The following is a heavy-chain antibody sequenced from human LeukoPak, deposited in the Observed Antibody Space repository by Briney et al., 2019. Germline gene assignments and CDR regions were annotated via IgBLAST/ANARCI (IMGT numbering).Heavy chain of an antibody. J-gene: IGHJ4*02. CDR1: GYGFTSYW. V-gene: IGHV5-51*01. CDR3: ARRSGVTALDY. CDR2: IYPGDSDT. Sequence: GASLQISCKGSGYGFTSYWIGWVRPLPGKGLDWMGIIYPGDSDTRYSPSFQGQVTISADKSISTAYLQWSSLKASDTAMYYCARRSGVTALDYWGQGTLVTVSS. D-gene: IGHD2-21*02.